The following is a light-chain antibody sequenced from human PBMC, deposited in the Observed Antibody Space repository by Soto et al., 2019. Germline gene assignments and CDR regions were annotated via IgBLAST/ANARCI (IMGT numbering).Light chain of an antibody. CDR2: GAS. CDR3: QHYGSSWT. CDR1: QSVSSN. Sequence: EIVMTQSPATLSLSPGERAALSCRASQSVSSNVAWYQQIPGQTPRLLIYGASTRATGIPVRFSGSGSGTDFILTISRLEPEDFAVYYCQHYGSSWTFGQGTKV. J-gene: IGKJ1*01. V-gene: IGKV3-20*01.